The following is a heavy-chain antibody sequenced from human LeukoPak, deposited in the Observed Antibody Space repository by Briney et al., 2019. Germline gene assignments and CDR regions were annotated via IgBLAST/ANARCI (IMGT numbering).Heavy chain of an antibody. V-gene: IGHV1-69*13. D-gene: IGHD3-9*01. CDR3: ARDRVAILVREVNYYYGMDV. Sequence: ASVKVSCKASGGTFSSYAISWVRQAPGQGLEWMGGIIPIFGTANYAQKFQGRVTITADESTSTAYMELSSLRSEDTAVYYCARDRVAILVREVNYYYGMDVWGQGTTVTVSS. CDR2: IIPIFGTA. J-gene: IGHJ6*02. CDR1: GGTFSSYA.